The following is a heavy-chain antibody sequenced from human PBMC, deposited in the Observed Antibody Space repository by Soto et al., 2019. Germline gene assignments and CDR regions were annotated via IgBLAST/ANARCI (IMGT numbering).Heavy chain of an antibody. CDR2: IYYSGST. Sequence: SETLSLTCTVSGGSISSYYWSWIRQPPGKGLEWIGYIYYSGSTNYNPSLKSRVTISVDTSKNQFSLKLSSVTAADTAVYYCARSPRSMVRGWDWFDPCGRGTLLAVSS. D-gene: IGHD3-10*01. V-gene: IGHV4-59*01. CDR3: ARSPRSMVRGWDWFDP. CDR1: GGSISSYY. J-gene: IGHJ5*02.